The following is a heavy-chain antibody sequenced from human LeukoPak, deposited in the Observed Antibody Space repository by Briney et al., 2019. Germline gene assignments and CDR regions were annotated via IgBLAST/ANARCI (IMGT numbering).Heavy chain of an antibody. CDR3: VTTHFDILTASYYFDF. CDR1: GDSISSNNYY. V-gene: IGHV4-39*01. CDR2: MFYGGST. Sequence: SETLSLTCTVSGDSISSNNYYWGWVRQPPGKGLEWIGSMFYGGSTYSSPSLKSRVTISVDTSKNQISLKLGSVTAADTAVYYCVTTHFDILTASYYFDFWGQGTLVTVSS. D-gene: IGHD3-9*01. J-gene: IGHJ4*02.